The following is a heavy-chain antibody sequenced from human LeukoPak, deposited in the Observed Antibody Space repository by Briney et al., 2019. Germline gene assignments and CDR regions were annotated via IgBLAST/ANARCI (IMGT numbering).Heavy chain of an antibody. CDR2: IYYSGST. D-gene: IGHD3-22*01. J-gene: IGHJ4*02. CDR1: GGSIRSNSYY. Sequence: PSETLSLTCTVSGGSIRSNSYYWCWIRQPPGKVLEWIGNIYYSGSTYCNPSLKSRVTISVDTSKNQFSLKLSSVTAADTAVYYCARHQNTITMIGLDYWGQGTLVTVSS. V-gene: IGHV4-39*01. CDR3: ARHQNTITMIGLDY.